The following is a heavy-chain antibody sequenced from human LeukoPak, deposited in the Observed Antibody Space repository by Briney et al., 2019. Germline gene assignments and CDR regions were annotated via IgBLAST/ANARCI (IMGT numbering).Heavy chain of an antibody. CDR3: ARRAGGSGSYRY. J-gene: IGHJ4*02. Sequence: SETLSLTCAVYGGSFSGYYWSWIRQPPGKGLEWIGEINHSGSTNYNPSLKSRVTISADTSKNQFSLKLSSVTAADTAVYYCARRAGGSGSYRYWGQGTLVTVSS. V-gene: IGHV4-34*01. D-gene: IGHD3-10*01. CDR2: INHSGST. CDR1: GGSFSGYY.